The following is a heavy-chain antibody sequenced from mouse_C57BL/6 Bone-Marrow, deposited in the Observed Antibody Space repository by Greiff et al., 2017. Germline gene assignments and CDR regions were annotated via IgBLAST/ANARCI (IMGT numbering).Heavy chain of an antibody. V-gene: IGHV1-26*01. J-gene: IGHJ2*01. CDR3: ARRGFDY. CDR1: GYTITDYY. Sequence: VQLQQSGPELVKPGASVKISCKASGYTITDYYMNWVKQSHGKSLEWIGDINPNNGGTRYNQKFKGKAPLHVDKSSSTAYMELRRLTSEDSAVYYCARRGFDYWGQGTTLTVSS. CDR2: INPNNGGT.